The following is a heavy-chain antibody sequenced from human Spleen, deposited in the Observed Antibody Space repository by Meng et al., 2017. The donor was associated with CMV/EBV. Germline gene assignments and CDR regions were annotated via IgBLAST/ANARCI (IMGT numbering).Heavy chain of an antibody. V-gene: IGHV3-66*02. Sequence: GGSLRLSCAASGFTVSSNYMSWVRQAPGKGLEWVSVIYSGGSTYYADSVKGRFTISRDNSKNTLYLQMNSLRAEDTAVYYCAATRYTYDFWSGYRRNGMDVWGQGTTVTVSS. J-gene: IGHJ6*02. D-gene: IGHD3-3*01. CDR2: IYSGGST. CDR3: AATRYTYDFWSGYRRNGMDV. CDR1: GFTVSSNY.